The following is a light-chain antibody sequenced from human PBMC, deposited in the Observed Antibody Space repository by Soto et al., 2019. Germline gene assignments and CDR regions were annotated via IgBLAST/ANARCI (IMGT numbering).Light chain of an antibody. CDR2: RTH. J-gene: IGLJ2*01. CDR3: ATWDDSLRGPVL. Sequence: QSVLSQAPSASGTPGQRVTISCYGSSSNIGSNYVYWYQQLPETAPKLLIYRTHQRPSGVPDRFSASKSDTSASLVISGLRSEDEAAYYCATWDDSLRGPVLFGGGTKLTVL. CDR1: SSNIGSNY. V-gene: IGLV1-47*01.